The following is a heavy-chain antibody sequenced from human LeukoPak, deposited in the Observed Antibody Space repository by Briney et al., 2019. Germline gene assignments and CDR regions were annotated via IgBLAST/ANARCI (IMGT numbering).Heavy chain of an antibody. CDR3: ASGPVTFRFGEYSPILLPKFDY. J-gene: IGHJ4*02. Sequence: GGSLRLSCAASGFTFSSYSMNWVRQAPGKGLEWVSYISSSSSTIYYADSVKGRFTISRDNAKNSLYLQMNSLRAEDTAVYYCASGPVTFRFGEYSPILLPKFDYWGQGTLVTVSS. D-gene: IGHD3-10*01. CDR2: ISSSSSTI. V-gene: IGHV3-48*01. CDR1: GFTFSSYS.